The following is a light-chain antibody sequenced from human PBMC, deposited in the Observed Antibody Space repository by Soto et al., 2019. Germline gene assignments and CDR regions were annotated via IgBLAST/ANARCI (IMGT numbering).Light chain of an antibody. Sequence: EIVLTQSPGTLSLSPGERATLSCRASQSVSNSLAWYQQKTGQAPRLLISGASSRATGIPDRFSGSGSETDFTLTIRRLEPEDFALYYCQQYGSSPSTFGQGTRLEIK. CDR2: GAS. CDR3: QQYGSSPST. CDR1: QSVSNS. V-gene: IGKV3-20*01. J-gene: IGKJ5*01.